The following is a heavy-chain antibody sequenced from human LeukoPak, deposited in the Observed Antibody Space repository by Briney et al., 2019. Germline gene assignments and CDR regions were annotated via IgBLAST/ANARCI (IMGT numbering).Heavy chain of an antibody. CDR3: AREEVVRPYGMDV. V-gene: IGHV1-18*01. D-gene: IGHD2-2*01. CDR1: GYTFTSYG. CDR2: ISAYNGNT. Sequence: ASVKVSCKASGYTFTSYGISWVRQAPGQGLEWMGWISAYNGNTNYAQKLQGRVTMTRDTSTSTVYMELSSLRSEDTAVYYCAREEVVRPYGMDVWGQGTTVTASS. J-gene: IGHJ6*02.